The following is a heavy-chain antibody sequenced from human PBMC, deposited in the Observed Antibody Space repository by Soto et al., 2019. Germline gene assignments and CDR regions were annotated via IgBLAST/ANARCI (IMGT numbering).Heavy chain of an antibody. Sequence: QVQLVESGGGVVQPGRSLRLSCAASGFTFRTYAMHWVRQAPGKGLEWVAFLSYDGNNNYYADSVKGRFTVSRDNSKNTLYLQMNSLRREDTAVYYCATREGAVDYWGQGTLVTVS. V-gene: IGHV3-30-3*01. CDR2: LSYDGNNN. J-gene: IGHJ4*02. CDR1: GFTFRTYA. D-gene: IGHD1-26*01. CDR3: ATREGAVDY.